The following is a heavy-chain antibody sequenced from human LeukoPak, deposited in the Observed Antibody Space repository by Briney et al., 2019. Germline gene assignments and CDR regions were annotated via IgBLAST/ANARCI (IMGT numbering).Heavy chain of an antibody. CDR2: IIPIFGTA. D-gene: IGHD3-3*01. V-gene: IGHV1-69*13. Sequence: GASVKVSCKASGGTFSSYAISWVRQAPGQGLEWMGGIIPIFGTANYAQKFQGRVTITADESTSTAYMELSSLRSEDTAVYYCARKRRYDFWSGYNYYYGMDVWGQGTTVTVSS. CDR1: GGTFSSYA. CDR3: ARKRRYDFWSGYNYYYGMDV. J-gene: IGHJ6*02.